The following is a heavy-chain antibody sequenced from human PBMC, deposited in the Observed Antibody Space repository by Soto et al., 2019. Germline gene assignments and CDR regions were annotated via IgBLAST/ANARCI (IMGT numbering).Heavy chain of an antibody. CDR2: INAGNGNT. V-gene: IGHV1-3*01. CDR3: ARQGQDTAMVPFDY. D-gene: IGHD5-18*01. CDR1: GYTFTSYA. Sequence: ASVKVSCKASGYTFTSYAMHWVRQAPGQRLEWMGWINAGNGNTKHSQKLQGRVTITTDTSASTAYMELSSLRSEDTAVYYCARQGQDTAMVPFDYWGQGTLVTVSS. J-gene: IGHJ4*02.